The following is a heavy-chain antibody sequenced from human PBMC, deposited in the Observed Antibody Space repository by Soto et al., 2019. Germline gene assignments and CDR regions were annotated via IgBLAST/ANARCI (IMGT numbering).Heavy chain of an antibody. V-gene: IGHV1-2*04. CDR3: ARGAFWSGYNPFYYYYYGMDV. CDR2: INPNSGDT. J-gene: IGHJ6*02. Sequence: ASVKVSCKASGYTFTGYYMHWVRQAPGQGLEWMGWINPNSGDTNYAQKFQGWVTMTRGTSISTAYMELSRLRSDDTAVYYCARGAFWSGYNPFYYYYYGMDVWGQGTTVTVSS. D-gene: IGHD3-3*01. CDR1: GYTFTGYY.